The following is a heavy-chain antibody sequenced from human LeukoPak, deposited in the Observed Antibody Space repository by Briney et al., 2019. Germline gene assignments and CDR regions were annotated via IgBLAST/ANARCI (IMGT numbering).Heavy chain of an antibody. V-gene: IGHV3-72*01. CDR1: GFTFSDHY. D-gene: IGHD1-26*01. J-gene: IGHJ4*02. Sequence: PGGSLRLSCAASGFTFSDHYMDWVRQAPGKGLEWVGRTRNKSNGYTTEYAASVKGRFTISRDDSNNSLHLQMNSPNTEDTAVYYCARTRTSGSYHFDSWGQGTLVTVSS. CDR3: ARTRTSGSYHFDS. CDR2: TRNKSNGYTT.